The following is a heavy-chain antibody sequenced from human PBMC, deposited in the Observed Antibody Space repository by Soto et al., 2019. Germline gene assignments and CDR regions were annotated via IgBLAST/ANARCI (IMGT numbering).Heavy chain of an antibody. Sequence: SETLSLTCSVSGFSITSGHYWGWIRQPPGKGLEWIGFLFHSGRTNFSPSLESRIALSVDTSKNQVSLRLRSVTAADAGGYYGAKWTGGENPRWEYWGQGTLVTVSS. V-gene: IGHV4-38-2*02. CDR2: LFHSGRT. CDR3: AKWTGGENPRWEY. D-gene: IGHD2-21*01. CDR1: GFSITSGHY. J-gene: IGHJ4*02.